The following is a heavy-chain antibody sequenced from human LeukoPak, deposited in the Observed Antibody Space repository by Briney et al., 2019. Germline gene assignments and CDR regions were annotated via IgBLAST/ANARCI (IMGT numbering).Heavy chain of an antibody. Sequence: SETLSLTCTVSGGSISSYYWSRIRQPPGKGLEWIGYIYYSGSTNYNPSLKSRVTISVDTSKNQFSLKLSSVTAADTAVYYCARHAFSSSSQYFQHWGQGTLVTVSS. CDR2: IYYSGST. D-gene: IGHD6-6*01. V-gene: IGHV4-59*08. CDR1: GGSISSYY. CDR3: ARHAFSSSSQYFQH. J-gene: IGHJ1*01.